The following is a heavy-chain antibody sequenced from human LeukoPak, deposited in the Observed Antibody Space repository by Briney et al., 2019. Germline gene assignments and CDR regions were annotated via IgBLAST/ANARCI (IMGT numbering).Heavy chain of an antibody. CDR1: GYTFTGYY. CDR3: ARGDYGDYFDAFDI. V-gene: IGHV1-2*02. D-gene: IGHD4-17*01. CDR2: INPNSGGT. Sequence: GASVKVSCKASGYTFTGYYMHWVRQAPGQGLEWMGWINPNSGGTNYAQKFQGRVTMTRDTSISTAYMELSRLRSDDTAVYYCARGDYGDYFDAFDIWGQGTMVTVSS. J-gene: IGHJ3*02.